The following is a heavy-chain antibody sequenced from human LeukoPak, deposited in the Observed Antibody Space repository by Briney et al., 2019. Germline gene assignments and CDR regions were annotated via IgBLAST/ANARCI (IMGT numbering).Heavy chain of an antibody. D-gene: IGHD2-15*01. V-gene: IGHV3-23*01. Sequence: GGSLRLSCAASGFTFSSYAMSWVRQAPGKGLEWVSVISGSGGSTYYADSVKGRFTISRDNSKNTLYLQMNSLRAEDTAVYYCARGYCSGGSCYQPVDYWGQGTLVTVSS. CDR1: GFTFSSYA. CDR2: ISGSGGST. J-gene: IGHJ4*02. CDR3: ARGYCSGGSCYQPVDY.